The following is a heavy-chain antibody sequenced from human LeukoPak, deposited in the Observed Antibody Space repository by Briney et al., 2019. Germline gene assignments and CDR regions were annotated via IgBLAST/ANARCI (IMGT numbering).Heavy chain of an antibody. V-gene: IGHV3-74*01. Sequence: GGSLRLSCAASGFTFSSYWMHWVRQAPGKGLVWVSRISTDGSSTSYADSVKGRFTISRDNAKNTLYLQMNSLRADDTAVYYCAKSPLRTRILLDYWGQGTLVTVSS. CDR3: AKSPLRTRILLDY. CDR2: ISTDGSST. CDR1: GFTFSSYW. J-gene: IGHJ4*02. D-gene: IGHD3-3*01.